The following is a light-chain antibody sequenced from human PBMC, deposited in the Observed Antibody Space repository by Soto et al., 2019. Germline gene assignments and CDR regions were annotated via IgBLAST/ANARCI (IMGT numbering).Light chain of an antibody. CDR3: SAWDVSLNGYV. Sequence: QSVLTQPPSASGTPGQRVTLSCSGSSSNIGSKTVNWYQQLPGTAPKLLIYSNYQRPSGVPDRFSGSKSGTSASLAISGLQSEDEADYYCSAWDVSLNGYVFGTGTKVTVL. CDR1: SSNIGSKT. J-gene: IGLJ1*01. CDR2: SNY. V-gene: IGLV1-44*01.